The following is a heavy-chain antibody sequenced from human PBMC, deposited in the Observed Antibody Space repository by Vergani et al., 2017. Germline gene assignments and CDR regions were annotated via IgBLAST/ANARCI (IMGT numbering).Heavy chain of an antibody. CDR3: AKDQVVWLVDYYYGMDV. D-gene: IGHD3-3*01. J-gene: IGHJ6*02. CDR2: IWYDGSNK. V-gene: IGHV3-33*06. Sequence: QVQLVESGGGVVQPGRSLRLSCAASGFTFSSYGMHWVRQAPGKGLEWVAVIWYDGSNKYYADSVKGRFTISRDNSKNTLYLQMNSLRAEDTAVYYCAKDQVVWLVDYYYGMDVWGQGTTVTVSS. CDR1: GFTFSSYG.